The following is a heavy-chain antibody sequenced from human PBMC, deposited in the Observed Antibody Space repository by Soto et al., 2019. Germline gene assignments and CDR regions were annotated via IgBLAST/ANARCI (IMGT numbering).Heavy chain of an antibody. CDR2: IWSDGGNK. CDR1: GFSFRNHA. Sequence: QVHVVESGGGVVQPGRSLRLSCAASGFSFRNHAIHWVRQAPGKGLEWLAQIWSDGGNKYYADSVKGRFTISRDNSENTAFLQMNGLRAEDTAVYYCARDGQQMTPYAMDVWGQGTTVTVSS. V-gene: IGHV3-33*01. J-gene: IGHJ6*02. D-gene: IGHD6-13*01. CDR3: ARDGQQMTPYAMDV.